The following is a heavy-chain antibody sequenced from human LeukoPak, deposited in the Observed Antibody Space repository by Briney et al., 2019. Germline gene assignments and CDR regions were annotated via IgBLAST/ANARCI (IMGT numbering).Heavy chain of an antibody. CDR2: IIPIFGTA. J-gene: IGHJ5*02. V-gene: IGHV1-69*05. Sequence: GASVKVSCKASGGTFSSYAISWVRQAPGQGLEWMGGIIPIFGTANYAQKFQGRVTMTRDMSTSTVYMELSSLRSEDTAVYYCARGEGHYYDSSGYSNWFDPWGQGTLVTVSS. CDR1: GGTFSSYA. CDR3: ARGEGHYYDSSGYSNWFDP. D-gene: IGHD3-22*01.